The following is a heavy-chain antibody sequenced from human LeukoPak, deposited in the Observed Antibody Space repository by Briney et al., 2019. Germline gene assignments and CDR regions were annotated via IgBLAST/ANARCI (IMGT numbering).Heavy chain of an antibody. D-gene: IGHD3-16*02. CDR2: ISGSGGST. Sequence: PGGSLRLSCAASGFTFSSYAMSWVRQAPGKGLKWVSAISGSGGSTYYADSVKGRFTISRDNSKNTLYLQMNSLRAEDTAVYYCAKGYGYYDYVWGSYRYSGSGFDYWGQGTLVTVSS. CDR1: GFTFSSYA. J-gene: IGHJ4*02. V-gene: IGHV3-23*01. CDR3: AKGYGYYDYVWGSYRYSGSGFDY.